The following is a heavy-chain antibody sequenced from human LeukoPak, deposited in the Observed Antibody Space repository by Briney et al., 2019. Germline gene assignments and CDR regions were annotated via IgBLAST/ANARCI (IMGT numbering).Heavy chain of an antibody. V-gene: IGHV3-53*01. CDR2: IYSGGST. CDR1: GFTVSRNY. D-gene: IGHD3-10*01. CDR3: ARDSYYGSGSYYRYTFDY. Sequence: PGGSLRLSYAASGFTVSRNYMSWVRQAPGKGLEWVSVIYSGGSTYYTDSVKGRFTISRDNSKNTLYLQMNSLRAEDTAVYYCARDSYYGSGSYYRYTFDYWGQGTLVTVSS. J-gene: IGHJ4*02.